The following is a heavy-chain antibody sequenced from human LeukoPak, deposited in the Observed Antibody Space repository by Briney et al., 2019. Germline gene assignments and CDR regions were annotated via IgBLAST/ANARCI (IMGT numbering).Heavy chain of an antibody. V-gene: IGHV4-39*07. CDR2: IYYSGST. CDR1: GGSISSSSYY. J-gene: IGHJ4*02. D-gene: IGHD3-10*01. CDR3: ASPSQVRGVITQIGY. Sequence: PSETLSLTCTVSGGSISSSSYYWGWLRQPPGKGLEWIGSIYYSGSTYYNPSLKSRVTISVDTSKNQFSLKLSSVTAADTAVYYCASPSQVRGVITQIGYWGQGTLVTVSS.